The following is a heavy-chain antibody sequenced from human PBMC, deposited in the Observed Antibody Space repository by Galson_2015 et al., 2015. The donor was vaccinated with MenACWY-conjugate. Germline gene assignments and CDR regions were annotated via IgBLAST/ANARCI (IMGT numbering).Heavy chain of an antibody. J-gene: IGHJ4*02. CDR1: GGSASSSGYY. V-gene: IGHV4-61*08. CDR2: IYDSGTT. D-gene: IGHD2/OR15-2a*01. CDR3: ARELSY. Sequence: SETLSLTCTVSGGSASSSGYYWTWLRQPPGKGLEWIGLIYDSGTTKYNPSLKGRVTISLDTSKNQVSLKLSSVTAADTAVYYCARELSYWGQGTLVTVSS.